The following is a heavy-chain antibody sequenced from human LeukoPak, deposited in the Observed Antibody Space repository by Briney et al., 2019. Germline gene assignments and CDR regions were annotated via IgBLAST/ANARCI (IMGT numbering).Heavy chain of an antibody. D-gene: IGHD3-10*01. Sequence: PGESLKISCKGSGYSFTSYWIGWVRQLPGKGLEWMGIIYPGDSDTRYSPSFQGQVTISADKSISTAYLQWSSLKASDTAMYYCARLIMVRGASDYYYYYMDVWGKGTTVTVSS. V-gene: IGHV5-51*01. CDR1: GYSFTSYW. CDR2: IYPGDSDT. CDR3: ARLIMVRGASDYYYYYMDV. J-gene: IGHJ6*03.